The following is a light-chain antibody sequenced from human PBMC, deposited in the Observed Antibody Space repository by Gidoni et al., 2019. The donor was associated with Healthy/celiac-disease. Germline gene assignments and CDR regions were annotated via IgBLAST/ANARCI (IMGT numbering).Light chain of an antibody. J-gene: IGKJ5*01. Sequence: IVMTPSPHSLAVSLCERATINCKSSQSVLYSSNNKNYLTWYQQKPGQPPKLLIYWASTRESGVPDRFSGSGSGKDFTLNISSLQAEDVAVYYCQQYYSTPITFGQGTRLEIK. CDR3: QQYYSTPIT. CDR1: QSVLYSSNNKNY. V-gene: IGKV4-1*01. CDR2: WAS.